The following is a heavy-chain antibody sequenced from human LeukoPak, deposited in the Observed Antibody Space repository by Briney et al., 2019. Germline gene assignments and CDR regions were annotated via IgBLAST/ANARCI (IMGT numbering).Heavy chain of an antibody. CDR2: IWYDGSNK. D-gene: IGHD3-10*01. V-gene: IGHV3-33*06. Sequence: GGSLRLSCAASGFTFSSYGMHWVRQAPGKGLEWVAVIWYDGSNKYYADSVKGRFTISRDNSKNTVYLQMKSLRAEDTAVYYCAKDGSGNFYRNFCDYWGQGTLVTVSS. J-gene: IGHJ4*02. CDR3: AKDGSGNFYRNFCDY. CDR1: GFTFSSYG.